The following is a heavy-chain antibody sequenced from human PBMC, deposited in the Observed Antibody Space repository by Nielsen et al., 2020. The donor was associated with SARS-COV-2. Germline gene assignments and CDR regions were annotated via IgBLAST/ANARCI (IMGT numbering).Heavy chain of an antibody. J-gene: IGHJ4*02. Sequence: SETLSLTCTVSGGSISSSSYYWGWIRQPPGKGLEWIGSIYYSGSTYYNPSLKSRVTISVDTSKNQFSLKLSSVTAADTAVYYCAASAFWSGRFDYWGQGTLVTVSS. CDR3: AASAFWSGRFDY. V-gene: IGHV4-39*01. D-gene: IGHD3-3*01. CDR1: GGSISSSSYY. CDR2: IYYSGST.